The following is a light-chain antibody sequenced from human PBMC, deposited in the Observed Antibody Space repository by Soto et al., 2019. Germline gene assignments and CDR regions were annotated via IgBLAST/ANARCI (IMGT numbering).Light chain of an antibody. CDR2: DAS. J-gene: IGKJ1*01. V-gene: IGKV3-15*01. CDR1: QSVSTN. Sequence: EAVMTQSPATLSVSPGERATLSCSASQSVSTNLAWYQQKPGQAPRLLIYDASTRATGIPVRFSGSGSGTEFTLSISSVQSEDFAIFYCQQYNRWPRTFGQGTKVDIK. CDR3: QQYNRWPRT.